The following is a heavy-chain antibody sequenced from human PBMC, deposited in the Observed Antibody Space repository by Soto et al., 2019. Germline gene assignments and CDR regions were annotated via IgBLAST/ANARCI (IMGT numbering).Heavy chain of an antibody. CDR1: GFTFSSYS. CDR3: ARDHAILAFDI. J-gene: IGHJ3*02. V-gene: IGHV3-48*01. CDR2: FSSSSSTI. D-gene: IGHD2-21*01. Sequence: EVQLVESGGGLVQPGGSLRLSCAASGFTFSSYSMNWVRQAPGKGLEWVSYFSSSSSTIYHADSVKGRFTISRDNAKNSRYVQMNSPRAEDTDVYYCARDHAILAFDIWGQGTMVTVSS.